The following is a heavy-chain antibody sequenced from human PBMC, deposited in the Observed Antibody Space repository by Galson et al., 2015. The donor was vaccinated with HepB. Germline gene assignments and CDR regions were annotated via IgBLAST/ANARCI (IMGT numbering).Heavy chain of an antibody. CDR2: IIPIFGTA. CDR3: ARASLPYQLLGTFDI. V-gene: IGHV1-69*13. Sequence: SVKVSCKASGGTFSTYAITWVRQAPGQGLEWMGGIIPIFGTANYAQKFQDRVTITADESTTTAYTELSSLRSGDTAVYYCARASLPYQLLGTFDIWGQGTMVTVSS. J-gene: IGHJ3*02. CDR1: GGTFSTYA. D-gene: IGHD2-2*01.